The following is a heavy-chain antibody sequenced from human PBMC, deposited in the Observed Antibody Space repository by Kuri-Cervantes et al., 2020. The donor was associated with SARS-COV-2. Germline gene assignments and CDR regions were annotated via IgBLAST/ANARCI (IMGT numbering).Heavy chain of an antibody. CDR3: ARVRGVGY. CDR2: ISSNGGSS. V-gene: IGHV3-64*04. CDR1: GFTFSSYA. D-gene: IGHD3-10*01. J-gene: IGHJ4*02. Sequence: GESLKISCAASGFTFSSYAMHWVRQAPGKGLEYVSAISSNGGSSYYADSVKGRFTIYRDNAKNSLYLQMNSLEAEDTAVYYCARVRGVGYWGQGTLVTVSS.